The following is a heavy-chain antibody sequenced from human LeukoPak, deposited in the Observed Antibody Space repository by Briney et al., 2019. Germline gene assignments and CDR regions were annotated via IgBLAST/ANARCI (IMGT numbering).Heavy chain of an antibody. Sequence: PGGSLRLSCAASGFNFREFAMHWVRQAPGKGLEWVAVISYNGSQKFYADSVKGRFTISRDNSKNTLHLEMNSLRAEDTAVYYCARGPDHGEPPFDYWGQGTLVTVSS. J-gene: IGHJ4*02. CDR3: ARGPDHGEPPFDY. D-gene: IGHD1-14*01. CDR2: ISYNGSQK. CDR1: GFNFREFA. V-gene: IGHV3-30*14.